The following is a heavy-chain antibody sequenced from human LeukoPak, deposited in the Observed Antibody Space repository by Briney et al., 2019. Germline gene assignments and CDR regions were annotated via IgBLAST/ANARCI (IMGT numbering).Heavy chain of an antibody. V-gene: IGHV3-23*01. D-gene: IGHD1-26*01. J-gene: IGHJ6*03. Sequence: GGSPRLSCAASGFTFSSYAMSWVRQAPGKGLEWVSAISGSGGSTYYADSVKGRFTISRDNSKSTLYLQMNSLRAEDTAVYYCAKDKRGYGSYYMDVWGKGTTVTVSS. CDR1: GFTFSSYA. CDR3: AKDKRGYGSYYMDV. CDR2: ISGSGGST.